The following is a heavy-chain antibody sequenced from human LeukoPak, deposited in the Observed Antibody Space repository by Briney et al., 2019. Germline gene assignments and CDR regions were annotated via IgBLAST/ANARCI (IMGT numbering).Heavy chain of an antibody. Sequence: PSETLSLTCTVSGGSISSGDYYWSWIRQPPGKGLEWIGYIYYSGSTYYNPSLKSRVTISVDTSKNQFSLKLSSVTAADTAVYNCAREGGGGYNYFDYWCQGTLVIVSS. D-gene: IGHD3-16*01. CDR1: GGSISSGDYY. J-gene: IGHJ4*02. CDR2: IYYSGST. CDR3: AREGGGGYNYFDY. V-gene: IGHV4-30-4*08.